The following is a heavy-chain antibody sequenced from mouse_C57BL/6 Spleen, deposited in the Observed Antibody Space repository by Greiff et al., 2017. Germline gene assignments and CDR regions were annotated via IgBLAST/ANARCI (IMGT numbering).Heavy chain of an antibody. CDR1: GYTFTSYT. CDR3: AREGLYAMDY. D-gene: IGHD2-4*01. CDR2: INPSSGYT. J-gene: IGHJ4*01. V-gene: IGHV1-4*01. Sequence: VQLVESGAELARPGASVKMSCKASGYTFTSYTMHWVKQRPGQGLEWIGYINPSSGYTKYNQKFKDKATLTADKSSSTAYMQLSSLTSEDSAVYYCAREGLYAMDYWGQGTSVTVSS.